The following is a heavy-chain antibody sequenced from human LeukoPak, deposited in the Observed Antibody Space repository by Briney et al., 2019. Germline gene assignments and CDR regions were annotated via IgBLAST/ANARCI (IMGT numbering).Heavy chain of an antibody. CDR1: GGSITRSSFH. Sequence: SETLSLTCNVSGGSITRSSFHWAWIRQPPGKGLEWIGTIYYSGTTFYTPSLKSRVTISVDASKNQFSLKLGSVTAADTAVYYCAKHDPKGSVSLYIFDYWGQGILVALSS. V-gene: IGHV4-39*01. J-gene: IGHJ4*02. D-gene: IGHD3-10*01. CDR2: IYYSGTT. CDR3: AKHDPKGSVSLYIFDY.